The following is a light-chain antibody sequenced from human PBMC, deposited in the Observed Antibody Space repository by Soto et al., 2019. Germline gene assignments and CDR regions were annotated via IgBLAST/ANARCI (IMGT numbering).Light chain of an antibody. J-gene: IGKJ1*01. V-gene: IGKV3-20*01. CDR1: QSVRSSY. CDR3: QQDGSSPWT. Sequence: EIVLTQSPGTLSLSPGERATLSCRASQSVRSSYLAWYQQNPGEPPRLLIYAATNRATGIPDRFSGSGSGTDFTLTISRLEPEDFAVYYCQQDGSSPWTFGQGTKVEIK. CDR2: AAT.